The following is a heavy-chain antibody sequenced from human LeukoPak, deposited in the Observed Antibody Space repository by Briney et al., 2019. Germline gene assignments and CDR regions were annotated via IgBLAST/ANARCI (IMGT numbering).Heavy chain of an antibody. D-gene: IGHD2-15*01. CDR3: ARGGVAATSLHDY. V-gene: IGHV4-39*07. CDR1: GGSISSSSYY. CDR2: IYYSGST. Sequence: SETLSLTCTVYGGSISSSSYYWGWIRQPPGKGLEWIGSIYYSGSTYYNPSLKSRVTISVDTSKNQFSLKLSSVTAADTAVYYCARGGVAATSLHDYWGQGTLVTVSS. J-gene: IGHJ4*02.